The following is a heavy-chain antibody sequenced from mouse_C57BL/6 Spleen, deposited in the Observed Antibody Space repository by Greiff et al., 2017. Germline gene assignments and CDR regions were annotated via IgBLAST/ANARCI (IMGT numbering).Heavy chain of an antibody. CDR1: GYTFTSYW. CDR2: IDPNSGGT. D-gene: IGHD1-1*01. CDR3: ARHYYGSTYWYFDV. V-gene: IGHV1-72*01. Sequence: QVQLQQPGAELVKPGASVKLSCKASGYTFTSYWMHWVKQRPGRGLEWIGRIDPNSGGTKYNEKFKSKAPLTVDKHSSTAYMRLSSLTSEDSAVYYCARHYYGSTYWYFDVWGTGTTVTVSS. J-gene: IGHJ1*03.